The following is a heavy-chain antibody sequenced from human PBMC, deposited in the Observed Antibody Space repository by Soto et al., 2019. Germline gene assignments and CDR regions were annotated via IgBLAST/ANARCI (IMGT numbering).Heavy chain of an antibody. D-gene: IGHD4-17*01. CDR2: ISAYNGNT. V-gene: IGHV1-18*01. J-gene: IGHJ4*02. Sequence: QVQLVQTGAEVKKPGASVKVSCKASGYTFTSYGISWVRQAPGQGLEWMGWISAYNGNTNYAQKLQGRVTMTTDTSTSTAYMELRSLRSDDTAVYYCARDSLDYGDYVSLASYWGQGTLVTVSS. CDR3: ARDSLDYGDYVSLASY. CDR1: GYTFTSYG.